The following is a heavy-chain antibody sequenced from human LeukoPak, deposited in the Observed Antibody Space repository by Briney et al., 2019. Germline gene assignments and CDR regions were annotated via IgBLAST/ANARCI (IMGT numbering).Heavy chain of an antibody. CDR1: GFTFDDYA. Sequence: GGSLRLSCAASGFTFDDYAMYWVRQAPGKGLEWVALITWAGGRTYYGDSVKGRFTVSRDNSINSLFLQMNSLRTEGTALYYCAKGPQRYGSGILGDSWGQGTLVTVSS. CDR3: AKGPQRYGSGILGDS. D-gene: IGHD3-10*01. CDR2: ITWAGGRT. J-gene: IGHJ5*02. V-gene: IGHV3-43D*03.